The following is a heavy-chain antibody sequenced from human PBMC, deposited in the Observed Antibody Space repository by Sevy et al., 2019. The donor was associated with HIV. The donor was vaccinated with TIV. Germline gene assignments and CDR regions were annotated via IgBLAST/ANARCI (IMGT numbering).Heavy chain of an antibody. V-gene: IGHV1-18*01. CDR1: GYSVTNYG. J-gene: IGHJ5*02. Sequence: ASVKVSCKASGYSVTNYGIDWVRQAPGQGLEWMGWTSGYNGYTNYAQNLQGRVTMTTDTSTSTAYMELRSLRSDDTAIYYCAKEGKNIRSWFDPWGQGTLVTVSS. CDR2: TSGYNGYT. D-gene: IGHD3-3*02. CDR3: AKEGKNIRSWFDP.